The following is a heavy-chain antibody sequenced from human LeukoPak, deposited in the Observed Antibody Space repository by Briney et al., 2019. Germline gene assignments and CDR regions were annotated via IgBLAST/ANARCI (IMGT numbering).Heavy chain of an antibody. J-gene: IGHJ3*02. Sequence: SETLSLTCTVSGGSISSYYWSWIRQPPGKGLEWIGYIYYSGSTNYNPSLKSRVTISVDTSKNQFSLKLSSVTAADTAVYYCASGFGELDPLKAFDIWGQGTMVTVSS. CDR1: GGSISSYY. V-gene: IGHV4-59*01. CDR3: ASGFGELDPLKAFDI. D-gene: IGHD3-10*01. CDR2: IYYSGST.